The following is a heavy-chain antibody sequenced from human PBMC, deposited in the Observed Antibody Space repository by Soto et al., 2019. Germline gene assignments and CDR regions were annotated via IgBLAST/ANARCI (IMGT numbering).Heavy chain of an antibody. CDR2: IYYSGST. CDR3: ARVHPHCIGNSCYEGWFDP. CDR1: GGSISSGDYY. D-gene: IGHD2-2*01. J-gene: IGHJ5*02. Sequence: QVQLQESGPGLLKPSQTLSLTCTVSGGSISSGDYYGSWIRQPPGKGLEGIGYIYYSGSTYYKPSIKSRVPRSVDMSKNKFPLKLCSVTAADTAVYYCARVHPHCIGNSCYEGWFDPWGQGTLVTVSS. V-gene: IGHV4-30-4*01.